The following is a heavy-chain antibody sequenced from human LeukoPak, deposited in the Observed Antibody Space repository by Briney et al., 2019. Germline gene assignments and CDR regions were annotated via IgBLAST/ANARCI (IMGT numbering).Heavy chain of an antibody. Sequence: PGGSLRLSCSASGFTISTYPMHWVRQAPGKGLEYVSTIFSNADITSYAASVKGRFTTSRDDSKNTVYLQMSSLRPEDTALYYCVKSPSDGLDVWGQGATVTVSS. J-gene: IGHJ6*02. CDR1: GFTISTYP. V-gene: IGHV3-64D*09. CDR3: VKSPSDGLDV. CDR2: IFSNADIT.